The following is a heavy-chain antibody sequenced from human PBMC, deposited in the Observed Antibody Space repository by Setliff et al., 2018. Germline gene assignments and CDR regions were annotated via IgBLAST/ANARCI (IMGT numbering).Heavy chain of an antibody. CDR1: GGSISSGSYY. CDR3: ARAQSKVQFDS. D-gene: IGHD4-4*01. J-gene: IGHJ5*01. V-gene: IGHV4-39*01. Sequence: SETLSLTCTVSGGSISSGSYYWGWIRQPPRKGLEWIGSIHYSGSTYYNPSLESRITMSVDTSNNRFSLKLTSVTAADTAVYYCARAQSKVQFDSWGRGILVTVSS. CDR2: IHYSGST.